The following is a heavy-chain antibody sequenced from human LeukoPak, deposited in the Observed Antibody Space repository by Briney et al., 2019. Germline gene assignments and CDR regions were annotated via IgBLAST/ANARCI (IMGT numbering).Heavy chain of an antibody. CDR1: GYTFTSYA. Sequence: ASVKVSCKASGYTFTSYAMHWVRQAPGQRLEWMGWINAGNGNTKYSQKFQGRVTITRDTSASTAYMELSSLRSEDTAVYYCASPSDYYDSGSRYYYYYYGMDVWGQGTTVTVSS. CDR2: INAGNGNT. J-gene: IGHJ6*02. V-gene: IGHV1-3*01. CDR3: ASPSDYYDSGSRYYYYYYGMDV. D-gene: IGHD3-10*01.